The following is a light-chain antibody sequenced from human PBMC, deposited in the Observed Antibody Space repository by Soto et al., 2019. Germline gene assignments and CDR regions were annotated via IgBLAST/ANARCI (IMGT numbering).Light chain of an antibody. J-gene: IGKJ1*01. CDR2: DAS. V-gene: IGKV3-11*01. CDR3: LQRRDWRT. CDR1: DGVGRS. Sequence: IVRAQSPFALYLSPGERATLSCRASDGVGRSLAWFQQRPGQAPRLLIYDASNRATGIPARFSGSGSGTDFTLTISRLEPEDFAVYYCLQRRDWRTFGRGTKVAIK.